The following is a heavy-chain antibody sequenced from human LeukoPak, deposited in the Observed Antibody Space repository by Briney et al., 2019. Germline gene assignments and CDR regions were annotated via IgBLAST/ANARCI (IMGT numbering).Heavy chain of an antibody. CDR3: ARGLVDYYDSSGYYY. V-gene: IGHV4-39*07. J-gene: IGHJ4*02. D-gene: IGHD3-22*01. CDR2: IYYSGST. CDR1: GGSISSSSYY. Sequence: SETLSLTCTVSGGSISSSSYYWGWIRQPPGKGLEWIGSIYYSGSTYYNPSLKSRVTISVDTSKNQFSLKLSSVTAADTAVYYCARGLVDYYDSSGYYYWGQGTLVTVSS.